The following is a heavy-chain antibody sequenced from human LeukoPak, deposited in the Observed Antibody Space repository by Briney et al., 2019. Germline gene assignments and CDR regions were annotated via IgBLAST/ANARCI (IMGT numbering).Heavy chain of an antibody. V-gene: IGHV3-21*01. CDR2: IIGDTYYI. CDR3: ARRSGSFDY. Sequence: GGSLRLSCAASGFTLSSYTMNWVRLSPGKGLEWVSSIIGDTYYIQYADSVKGRFTVSRDNAKNSLYLQMNSLRADDTAVYYCARRSGSFDYWGQGTLVTVSS. CDR1: GFTLSSYT. D-gene: IGHD1-26*01. J-gene: IGHJ4*02.